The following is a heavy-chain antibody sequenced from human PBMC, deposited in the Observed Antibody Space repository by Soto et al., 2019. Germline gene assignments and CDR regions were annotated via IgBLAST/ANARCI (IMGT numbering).Heavy chain of an antibody. D-gene: IGHD3-22*01. CDR2: INPNSGGT. CDR3: ATTRRYYYDTSGPDAFDI. V-gene: IGHV1-2*04. J-gene: IGHJ3*02. Sequence: ASVKVSCKASGYTFTGYYMHWVRQAPGQGLEWMGWINPNSGGTNYAQKFQGWVTMTRDTSISTAYMELSRLRSDDTAVYYCATTRRYYYDTSGPDAFDIWGQGTMVTVSS. CDR1: GYTFTGYY.